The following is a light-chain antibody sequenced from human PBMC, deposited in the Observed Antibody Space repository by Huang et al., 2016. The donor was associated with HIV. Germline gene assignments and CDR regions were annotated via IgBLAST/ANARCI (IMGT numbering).Light chain of an antibody. Sequence: EIVMTQSPATLSVSPGERATLSCRASQGISTNLARYQQSHGQAPRLLIYGASTRATGIPARFSGSGSGTEFTLTISSLQSEDFAVYYCQQYNNWPWFTFGQGTKLDIK. CDR1: QGISTN. CDR3: QQYNNWPWFT. V-gene: IGKV3-15*01. CDR2: GAS. J-gene: IGKJ2*01.